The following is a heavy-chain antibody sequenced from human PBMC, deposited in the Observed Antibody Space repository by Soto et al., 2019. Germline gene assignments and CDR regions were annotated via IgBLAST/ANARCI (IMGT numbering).Heavy chain of an antibody. CDR3: ARDGIVVVPAAMDY. D-gene: IGHD2-2*01. J-gene: IGHJ4*02. V-gene: IGHV3-21*01. Sequence: PGGSLRLSCAASGFTFSSYSMNWVRQAPGKGLEWVSSISSSSSYIYYADSVKGRFTISRDNAKNSLYLQMNSLRAEDTAVYYCARDGIVVVPAAMDYWGQGTLVTVS. CDR1: GFTFSSYS. CDR2: ISSSSSYI.